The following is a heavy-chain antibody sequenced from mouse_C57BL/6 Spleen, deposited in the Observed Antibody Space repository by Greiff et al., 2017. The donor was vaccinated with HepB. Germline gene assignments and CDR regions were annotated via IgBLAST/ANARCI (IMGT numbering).Heavy chain of an antibody. CDR3: ARDRSNYEGYFDY. Sequence: EVQLVESEGGLVQPGSSMKLSCTASGFTFSDYYMAWVRQVPEKGLEWVANINYDGSSTYYLDSLKSRFIISRDNAKNILYLQMSSLKSEDTATYYCARDRSNYEGYFDYWGQGTTLTVSS. CDR1: GFTFSDYY. V-gene: IGHV5-16*01. J-gene: IGHJ2*01. CDR2: INYDGSST. D-gene: IGHD2-5*01.